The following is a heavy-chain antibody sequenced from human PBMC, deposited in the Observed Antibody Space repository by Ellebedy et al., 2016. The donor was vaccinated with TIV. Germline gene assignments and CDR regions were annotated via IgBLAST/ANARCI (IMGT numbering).Heavy chain of an antibody. D-gene: IGHD3-3*01. CDR3: ARDQAPSFWGGFLDYGLDV. CDR1: GFTFSSYG. V-gene: IGHV3-33*01. J-gene: IGHJ6*02. CDR2: IWFDGSNK. Sequence: GGSLRLXXVASGFTFSSYGMHWVRQAPGKGLEWVAVIWFDGSNKYYADSVKGRFTISRDNSKNALYLQMNSLRAEDTSVYYCARDQAPSFWGGFLDYGLDVWGQGTTVTVSS.